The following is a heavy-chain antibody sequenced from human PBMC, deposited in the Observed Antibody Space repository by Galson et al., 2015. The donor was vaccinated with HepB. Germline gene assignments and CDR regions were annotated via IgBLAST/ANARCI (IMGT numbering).Heavy chain of an antibody. Sequence: SLRLSCAASGFTFSSYAMHWVRQAPGKGLEWVAVISYDGSNKYYADSVKGRFTISRDNSKNTLYLQMNSLRAEDTAVYYCARVGRSYYYDSSGYPWGQGTLVTVSS. CDR3: ARVGRSYYYDSSGYP. D-gene: IGHD3-22*01. J-gene: IGHJ5*02. CDR2: ISYDGSNK. V-gene: IGHV3-30-3*01. CDR1: GFTFSSYA.